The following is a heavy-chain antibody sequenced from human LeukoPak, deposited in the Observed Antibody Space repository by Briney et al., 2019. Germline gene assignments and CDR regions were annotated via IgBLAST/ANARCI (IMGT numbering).Heavy chain of an antibody. CDR1: GGSISTYY. J-gene: IGHJ4*02. CDR3: AREYDYGDGDS. CDR2: ISYSGST. D-gene: IGHD4-17*01. V-gene: IGHV4-59*12. Sequence: SETLSLTCTVSGGSISTYYWSWIRQPPGKGLEWIGYISYSGSTNSKPSLKTRVTISVDTSKKQFSLKLSSVTAADTAVYYCAREYDYGDGDSWGQGTLVTVSS.